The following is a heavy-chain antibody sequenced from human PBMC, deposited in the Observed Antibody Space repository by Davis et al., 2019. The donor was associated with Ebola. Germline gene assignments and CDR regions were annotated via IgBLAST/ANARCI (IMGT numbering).Heavy chain of an antibody. CDR3: ARDEVYTNYGSRFDF. CDR2: ISYDGSRR. V-gene: IGHV3-30*19. J-gene: IGHJ4*02. D-gene: IGHD4-11*01. CDR1: GFTFSSFG. Sequence: GESLKISCAASGFTFSSFGMHWVRQAPGKGLAWVAVISYDGSRRYYADSVKGRFTISRDNSKNTMYLQMNSLRAEDTAVYSCARDEVYTNYGSRFDFWGQGTLVAVSS.